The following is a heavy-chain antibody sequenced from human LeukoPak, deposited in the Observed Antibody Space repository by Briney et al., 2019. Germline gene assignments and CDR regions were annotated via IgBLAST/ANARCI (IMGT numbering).Heavy chain of an antibody. CDR1: GFTFSNYW. J-gene: IGHJ4*02. CDR3: AKSYTMIVVVIPGY. CDR2: IKQDGSEK. D-gene: IGHD3-22*01. V-gene: IGHV3-7*01. Sequence: GGSLRLSCAASGFTFSNYWMSWVRQAPGKGLEWVANIKQDGSEKYYVDSVKGRFTISRDNSKNTLYLQMNSLRAEDTAVYYCAKSYTMIVVVIPGYWGQGTLVTVSS.